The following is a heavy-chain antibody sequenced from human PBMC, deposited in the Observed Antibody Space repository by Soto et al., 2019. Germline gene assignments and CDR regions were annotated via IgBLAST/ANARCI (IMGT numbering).Heavy chain of an antibody. Sequence: ASAKVSCKASGYTFTSYYMHWVRQSLGQGLERLGMSSPYNGNTHYVQKYQDRVTMTTDTSTSTAYMELRSLRSDDTAVYYCARGGLGYCSGGSCPQNWFDPWGQGTLVTVSS. CDR1: GYTFTSYY. CDR2: SSPYNGNT. CDR3: ARGGLGYCSGGSCPQNWFDP. D-gene: IGHD2-15*01. J-gene: IGHJ5*02. V-gene: IGHV1-18*04.